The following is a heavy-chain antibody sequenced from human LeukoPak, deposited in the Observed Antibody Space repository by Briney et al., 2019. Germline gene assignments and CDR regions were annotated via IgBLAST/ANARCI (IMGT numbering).Heavy chain of an antibody. Sequence: SVKVSCKASGGTFSSYAISWVRQAPGQGLEWMGGIIPIFGTANYAQKFQGRVTITTDESTSTAYMELSSLRSEDTAVYYCARRVSRSYYDSSGYGGWYFDLWGRGTLVTVSS. CDR2: IIPIFGTA. V-gene: IGHV1-69*05. J-gene: IGHJ2*01. CDR1: GGTFSSYA. CDR3: ARRVSRSYYDSSGYGGWYFDL. D-gene: IGHD3-22*01.